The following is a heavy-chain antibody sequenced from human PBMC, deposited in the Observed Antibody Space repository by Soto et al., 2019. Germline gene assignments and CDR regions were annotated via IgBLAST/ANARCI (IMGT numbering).Heavy chain of an antibody. Sequence: EVQLLETGGGLVQPGGSRGLSCAASGFTFRSYAMSWVRQAPGKGLEWVSVVTRNGVTTYYADSVKGRFTISRDNSVNTLFLQMNSLRAEDTAIYFCTKGGVTTVTQIDYWGQGTLVTVSS. CDR3: TKGGVTTVTQIDY. J-gene: IGHJ4*02. CDR2: VTRNGVTT. D-gene: IGHD4-17*01. CDR1: GFTFRSYA. V-gene: IGHV3-23*01.